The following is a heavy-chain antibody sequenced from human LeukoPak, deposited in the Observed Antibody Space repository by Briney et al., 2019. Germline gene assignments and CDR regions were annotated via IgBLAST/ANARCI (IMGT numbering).Heavy chain of an antibody. CDR3: ARPRYSSSSCYFDY. J-gene: IGHJ4*02. CDR1: GGTFTSYA. CDR2: IIPIFGTA. V-gene: IGHV1-69*06. Sequence: ASVEVSCKASGGTFTSYAISWVRQAPGQGLEWMGGIIPIFGTANYAQKFQGRVTVTADKSTGTAYMELSSLRSEDTAVYYCARPRYSSSSCYFDYWGQGTLVTVSS. D-gene: IGHD6-6*01.